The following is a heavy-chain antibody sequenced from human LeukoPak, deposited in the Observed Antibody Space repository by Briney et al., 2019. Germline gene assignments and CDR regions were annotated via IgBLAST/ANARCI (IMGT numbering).Heavy chain of an antibody. CDR1: GFTFSSYG. D-gene: IGHD6-19*01. CDR3: ASLVAHSSGWTRQDAFDI. CDR2: IRYDGSNK. Sequence: GGSLRLSCAASGFTFSSYGMHWVRQAPGKGLEWVAFIRYDGSNKYYADSVKGRFTISRDNSKNTLYLQMNSLRAEDTAVYYCASLVAHSSGWTRQDAFDIWGQGTMVTVSS. V-gene: IGHV3-30*02. J-gene: IGHJ3*02.